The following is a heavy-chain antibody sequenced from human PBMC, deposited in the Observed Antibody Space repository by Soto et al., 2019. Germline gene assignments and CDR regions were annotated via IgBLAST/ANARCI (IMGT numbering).Heavy chain of an antibody. CDR1: GFTFSSYG. D-gene: IGHD3-10*01. CDR3: ARDPYGSGSYSYYYYGMDV. V-gene: IGHV3-33*01. J-gene: IGHJ6*02. CDR2: IWYDGSKK. Sequence: GGSLRLSCAASGFTFSSYGMHWVRQAPGKGLEWVAVIWYDGSKKYYADSVKGRFTISRDNSKNTLYLQMNSLRAEDTAVYYCARDPYGSGSYSYYYYGMDVWGQGTTVTVSS.